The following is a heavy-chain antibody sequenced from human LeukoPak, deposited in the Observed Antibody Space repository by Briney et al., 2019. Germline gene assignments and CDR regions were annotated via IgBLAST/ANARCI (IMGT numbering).Heavy chain of an antibody. D-gene: IGHD6-19*01. CDR1: GFTFSSYW. CDR2: INSDGSST. Sequence: GGSLRLSCAACGFTFSSYWMHWVRQAPGKGLVWVSRINSDGSSTSYADSVKGRFTISRYNAKNTLYLQMNSLRADDTSVYYCALELAVAAFYICGQGTMVTVSS. V-gene: IGHV3-74*01. CDR3: ALELAVAAFYI. J-gene: IGHJ3*02.